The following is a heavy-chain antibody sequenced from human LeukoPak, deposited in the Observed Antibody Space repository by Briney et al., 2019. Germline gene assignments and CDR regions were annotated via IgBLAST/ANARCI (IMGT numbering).Heavy chain of an antibody. CDR1: GFTFSSYA. J-gene: IGHJ4*02. Sequence: GGSLRLSCAVSGFTFSSYAMSWVRQAPGKGLEWVAAISGSGGGTDYADSVKGRFTISRDNSKNTLYLQMNSLRAEDTAVYYCAKGTKGYCSGGSCYHFDYWGQGTLVTVSS. CDR2: ISGSGGGT. D-gene: IGHD2-15*01. CDR3: AKGTKGYCSGGSCYHFDY. V-gene: IGHV3-23*01.